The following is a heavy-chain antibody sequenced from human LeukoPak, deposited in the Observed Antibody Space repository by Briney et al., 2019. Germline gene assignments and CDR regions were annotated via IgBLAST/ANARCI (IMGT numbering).Heavy chain of an antibody. CDR2: IYPGDSDT. Sequence: GASLQISCEGSGSSFTSYWHGWVRQLPGKGLEWMGIIYPGDSDTRYSPSFQGQVTISADKSISTAYLQWSSLKASDTAMYYCARPQGYSSSWYGGFGYWGQGTLVTVSS. CDR3: ARPQGYSSSWYGGFGY. CDR1: GSSFTSYW. V-gene: IGHV5-51*01. J-gene: IGHJ4*02. D-gene: IGHD6-13*01.